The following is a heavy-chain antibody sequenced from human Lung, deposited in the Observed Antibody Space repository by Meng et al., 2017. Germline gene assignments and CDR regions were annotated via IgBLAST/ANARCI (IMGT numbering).Heavy chain of an antibody. CDR1: GGSFSGYY. Sequence: QVQLQQWGAALLKPSETLSLTCAVYGGSFSGYYWSWIRQPPGKGLEWIGEINHSGSTNYNPSLKSRVTISVDTSKNQFSLKLSSVTAADTAVYYCARPKQANWYFDLWGRGTLVTVSS. D-gene: IGHD1/OR15-1a*01. CDR3: ARPKQANWYFDL. V-gene: IGHV4-34*01. CDR2: INHSGST. J-gene: IGHJ2*01.